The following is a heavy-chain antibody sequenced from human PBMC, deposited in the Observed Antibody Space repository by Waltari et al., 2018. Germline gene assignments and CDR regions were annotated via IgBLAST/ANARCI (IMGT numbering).Heavy chain of an antibody. D-gene: IGHD3-22*01. CDR1: GFTLSSYG. J-gene: IGHJ3*02. Sequence: EVQLVESGGGLVEPGGSLRLSCAASGFTLSSYGMHWVGQAPGKGLVWVSHINTAGSTTRYADSVRGRFTISRDNAKNTLYLQMNSLRAEDTAVYYCAREGIVMNAFDIWGQGTMVTVSS. CDR3: AREGIVMNAFDI. CDR2: INTAGSTT. V-gene: IGHV3-74*01.